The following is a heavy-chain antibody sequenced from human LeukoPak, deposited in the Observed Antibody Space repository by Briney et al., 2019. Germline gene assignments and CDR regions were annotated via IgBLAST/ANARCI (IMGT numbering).Heavy chain of an antibody. Sequence: GGSLRLSCAASGFTFSSYGMHWVRQAPGKGLEWVAFIRYDGSNKYYADSVKGRFTISRDNSKNTLYLQMNSPRAEDTAVYYCARLAGPDSALWFGELLLGVDAFDIWGQGTMVTVSS. CDR2: IRYDGSNK. V-gene: IGHV3-30*02. D-gene: IGHD3-10*01. J-gene: IGHJ3*02. CDR3: ARLAGPDSALWFGELLLGVDAFDI. CDR1: GFTFSSYG.